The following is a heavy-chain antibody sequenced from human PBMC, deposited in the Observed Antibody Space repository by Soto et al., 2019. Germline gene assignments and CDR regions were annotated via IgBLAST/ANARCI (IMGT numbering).Heavy chain of an antibody. Sequence: XVMVSCKASGGTFRSYGIRWVRQAPGQGLEWMGGIIPIFGTAKYAQKFQGRVTITADESTSTTYMKLSSLRSEDSALYYCARSGGTNYYYYGTDVWGQGTTVTVSS. CDR2: IIPIFGTA. CDR1: GGTFRSYG. D-gene: IGHD3-16*01. J-gene: IGHJ6*02. V-gene: IGHV1-69*13. CDR3: ARSGGTNYYYYGTDV.